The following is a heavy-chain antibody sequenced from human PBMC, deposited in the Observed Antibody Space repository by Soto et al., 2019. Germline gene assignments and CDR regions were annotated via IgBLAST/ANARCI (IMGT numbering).Heavy chain of an antibody. V-gene: IGHV4-59*12. CDR2: IFDSGST. CDR3: ARDRLPDIAVAGPVDY. Sequence: SETLSLTCTVSGASISYNYWSWIRQPPGKGLEWIGDIFDSGSTNYNPSLESRVTISVDMSKNQFSLRLSSLTAADTAVYYCARDRLPDIAVAGPVDYWGQGTLVTVSS. D-gene: IGHD6-19*01. J-gene: IGHJ4*02. CDR1: GASISYNY.